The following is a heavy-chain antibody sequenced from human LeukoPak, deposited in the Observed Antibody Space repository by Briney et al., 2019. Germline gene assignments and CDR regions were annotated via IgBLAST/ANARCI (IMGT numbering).Heavy chain of an antibody. V-gene: IGHV1-69*13. CDR2: IIPIFGTA. CDR3: ARDIGYCSGGSCPDAFDI. CDR1: GGTFIIYA. J-gene: IGHJ3*02. D-gene: IGHD2-15*01. Sequence: SVKVSCKASGGTFIIYAISWVRQAPGQGLGWMGGIIPIFGTANYAQKFQGRVTITADESTSTAYMELSSLRSEDTAVYYCARDIGYCSGGSCPDAFDIWGQGTMVTVSS.